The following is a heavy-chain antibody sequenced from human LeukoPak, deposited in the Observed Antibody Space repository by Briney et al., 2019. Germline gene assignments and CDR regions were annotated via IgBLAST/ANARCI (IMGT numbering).Heavy chain of an antibody. CDR3: ARYSSSPTYYFDY. CDR2: IYYSGST. D-gene: IGHD6-13*01. V-gene: IGHV4-38-2*02. J-gene: IGHJ4*02. Sequence: SETLSLTCTVSGYSISSGYYWGWIRQPPGKGLEWIGSIYYSGSTYYNPSLKSRVTISVDTSKNHFSLRLSSVTAADTAVYYCARYSSSPTYYFDYWGQGTLVTVSS. CDR1: GYSISSGYY.